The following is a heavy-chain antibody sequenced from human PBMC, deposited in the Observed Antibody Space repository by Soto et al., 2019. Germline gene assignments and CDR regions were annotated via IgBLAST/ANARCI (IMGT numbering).Heavy chain of an antibody. CDR1: GFTFSTYA. Sequence: GGSLRLSCAASGFTFSTYAMNWVRQAPGKGPEWVSTITDSGGSTYYADSVKGRFTVSRDNSKNTVYLQMNSLRAEDTALYYCAKGGENAYGTFDSWGQGTLVTVSS. CDR3: AKGGENAYGTFDS. V-gene: IGHV3-23*01. CDR2: ITDSGGST. D-gene: IGHD1-7*01. J-gene: IGHJ4*02.